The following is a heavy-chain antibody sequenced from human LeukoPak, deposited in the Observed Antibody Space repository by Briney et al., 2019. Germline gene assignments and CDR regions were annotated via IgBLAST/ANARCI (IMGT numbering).Heavy chain of an antibody. CDR3: ARVYGSGSYYDY. CDR2: IIPIFGTA. Sequence: GASVMVSCKASGGTFSSYAISWVRQAPGQGLEWMGGIIPIFGTANYAQKFQGRVTITADKSTSTAYMELSSLRSEDTAVYYCARVYGSGSYYDYWGQGTLVTVSS. J-gene: IGHJ4*02. CDR1: GGTFSSYA. D-gene: IGHD3-10*01. V-gene: IGHV1-69*06.